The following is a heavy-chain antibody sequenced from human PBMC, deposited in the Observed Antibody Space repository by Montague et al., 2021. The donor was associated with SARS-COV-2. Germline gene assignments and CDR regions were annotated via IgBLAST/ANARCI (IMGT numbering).Heavy chain of an antibody. CDR3: ARLTGGIGEYRNFDL. Sequence: SETRSLTCTISGGSVSSSSYYWGWIRQPPGQGLEWIGTNYNSGGIYFNPSLKSRVALSVSTSQNQFSLELRSLAAAVTAVYYCARLTGGIGEYRNFDLWGRGTLV. CDR2: NYNSGGI. J-gene: IGHJ2*01. V-gene: IGHV4-39*01. D-gene: IGHD4-17*01. CDR1: GGSVSSSSYY.